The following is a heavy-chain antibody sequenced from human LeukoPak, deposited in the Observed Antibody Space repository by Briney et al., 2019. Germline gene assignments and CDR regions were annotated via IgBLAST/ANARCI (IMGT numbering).Heavy chain of an antibody. CDR2: INPSGST. Sequence: SETLSLTCAVYGGSFSGYHWTWIRQSPGKGLEWIVDINPSGSTYYNPSLKSRLTISVDTSKNQFSLKLRSVTAADTAVYYCARGRRDITMIVVVMTSVSYYLDVWGKGTTVTVS. CDR1: GGSFSGYH. CDR3: ARGRRDITMIVVVMTSVSYYLDV. V-gene: IGHV4-34*01. D-gene: IGHD3-22*01. J-gene: IGHJ6*03.